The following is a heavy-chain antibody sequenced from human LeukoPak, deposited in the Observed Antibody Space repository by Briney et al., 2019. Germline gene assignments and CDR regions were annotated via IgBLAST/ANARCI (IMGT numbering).Heavy chain of an antibody. D-gene: IGHD6-6*01. Sequence: ASVKVSCKASGYTFTSYYMHWVRQAPGQGLEWMGWISAYNGNTNYAQKLQGRVTMTTDTSTSTAYMELRSLRSDDTAVYYCARAGQYSSSSLVYFDYWGQGTLVTVSS. J-gene: IGHJ4*02. CDR2: ISAYNGNT. CDR3: ARAGQYSSSSLVYFDY. CDR1: GYTFTSYY. V-gene: IGHV1-18*04.